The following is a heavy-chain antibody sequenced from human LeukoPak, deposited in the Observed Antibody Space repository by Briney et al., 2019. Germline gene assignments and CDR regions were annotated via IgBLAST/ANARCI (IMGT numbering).Heavy chain of an antibody. V-gene: IGHV1-69*04. CDR1: GGTFSSYA. Sequence: SVKVSCKASGGTFSSYAISWLRQAPGQGLEWMGRIIPILGIANYAQKFQGRVTITADKSTSTAYMELSSLRSEDTAVHYCARVGLTGTTRYYYYGMDVWGQGTTVTVSS. CDR2: IIPILGIA. D-gene: IGHD1-20*01. J-gene: IGHJ6*02. CDR3: ARVGLTGTTRYYYYGMDV.